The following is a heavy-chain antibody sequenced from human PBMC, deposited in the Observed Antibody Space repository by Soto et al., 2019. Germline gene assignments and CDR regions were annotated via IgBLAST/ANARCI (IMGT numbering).Heavy chain of an antibody. D-gene: IGHD2-2*01. J-gene: IGHJ4*02. Sequence: EVQLVESGGGLVQPGESLRLSCAASEFSVSSNYMSWVRQAPGKGLEWVSVIYASGTTYYADSVRGRFPISRDSSKNTLYLQMNSLSAEDTAVYYWARHPYCVTSGCYYTDYWGQGTLVTVSS. V-gene: IGHV3-66*04. CDR3: ARHPYCVTSGCYYTDY. CDR2: IYASGTT. CDR1: EFSVSSNY.